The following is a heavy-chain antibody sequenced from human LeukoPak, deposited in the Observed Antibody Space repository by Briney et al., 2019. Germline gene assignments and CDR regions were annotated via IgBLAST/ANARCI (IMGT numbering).Heavy chain of an antibody. J-gene: IGHJ4*02. Sequence: KHGESLKISCQASGYSFSNYWIAWVRQMPGKGLEWMGTIYPGDSDTRYSPSFQGQVTISADKSISTAYLQWSSLKASDTAMYYCARSITMVRGVFDYWGQGTLVTVSS. D-gene: IGHD3-10*01. CDR3: ARSITMVRGVFDY. V-gene: IGHV5-51*01. CDR1: GYSFSNYW. CDR2: IYPGDSDT.